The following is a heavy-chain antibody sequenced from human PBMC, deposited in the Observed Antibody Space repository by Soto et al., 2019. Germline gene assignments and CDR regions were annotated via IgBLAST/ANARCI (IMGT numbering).Heavy chain of an antibody. CDR2: ISYDGSNK. J-gene: IGHJ6*02. CDR1: GFTFSSYG. Sequence: QVQLVESGGGVVQPGRSLRLSCAASGFTFSSYGMHWVRQAPGKGLEWVAVISYDGSNKYYADSVKGRFTISRDNSKNTLYLQMNSLRAEDTVVYYCAKEGSDYDILTGSSNYGMDVWGQGTTVTVSS. V-gene: IGHV3-30*18. CDR3: AKEGSDYDILTGSSNYGMDV. D-gene: IGHD3-9*01.